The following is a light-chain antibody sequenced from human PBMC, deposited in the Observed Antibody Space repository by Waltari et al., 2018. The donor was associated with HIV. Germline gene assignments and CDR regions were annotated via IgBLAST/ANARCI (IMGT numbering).Light chain of an antibody. CDR2: KDI. CDR1: ASSKIY. CDR3: QSTDSSGISWV. J-gene: IGLJ3*02. V-gene: IGLV3-25*03. Sequence: SYGLTQPPSVSVSPGQTAKITCSGGASSKIYAYWYQQKPGQAPVLFIYKDIERPSGIPERFSGSRSGTTVTLTISGVQEEDEADYYCQSTDSSGISWVFGGGTKVTVL.